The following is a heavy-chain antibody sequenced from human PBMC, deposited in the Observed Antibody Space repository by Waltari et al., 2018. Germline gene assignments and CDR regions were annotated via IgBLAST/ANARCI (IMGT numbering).Heavy chain of an antibody. J-gene: IGHJ4*02. D-gene: IGHD6-19*01. CDR2: ISYDGSNK. CDR1: GFLFSTYA. V-gene: IGHV3-30-3*01. CDR3: ANLYSSGWYGY. Sequence: QVQLVESGGGVVQPGTSLTLSCAASGFLFSTYAMHWFRRAPGKGLECVAVISYDGSNKYYADSVKGRFTIARDNSKNTLYLQMNSLRAEDTAVYYCANLYSSGWYGYWGQGTLVTVSS.